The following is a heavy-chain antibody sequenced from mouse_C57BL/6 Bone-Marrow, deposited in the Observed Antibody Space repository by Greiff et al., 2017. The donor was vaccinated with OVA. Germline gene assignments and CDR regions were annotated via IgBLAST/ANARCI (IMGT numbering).Heavy chain of an antibody. CDR1: GYAFSSSW. J-gene: IGHJ2*01. V-gene: IGHV1-82*01. CDR3: ARGGYYYGRDYFDY. D-gene: IGHD1-1*01. Sequence: VQLQQSGPELVKPGASVKISCKASGYAFSSSWMNWVKQRPGKGLEWIGRIYPGDGDTNYNGKFKGKATLTADKSSSTAYMQLSSLTSEDSAVYFCARGGYYYGRDYFDYWGQGTTLTVSS. CDR2: IYPGDGDT.